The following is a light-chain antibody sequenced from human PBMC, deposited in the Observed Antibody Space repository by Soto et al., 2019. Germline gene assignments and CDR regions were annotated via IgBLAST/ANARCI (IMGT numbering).Light chain of an antibody. CDR1: QSVSSSN. Sequence: EIVLTQSPGTLSLSPGERAILSRRASQSVSSSNLAWYQQKPGQAPRLLIFGASSRATGIPDRFSGGGSGTDFTLTISGLEPEDFAVYYCQQYGTSPRTVGQGTKVDIK. J-gene: IGKJ1*01. CDR2: GAS. V-gene: IGKV3-20*01. CDR3: QQYGTSPRT.